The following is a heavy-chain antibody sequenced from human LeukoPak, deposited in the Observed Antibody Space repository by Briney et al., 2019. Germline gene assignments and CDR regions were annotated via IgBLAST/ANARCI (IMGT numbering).Heavy chain of an antibody. Sequence: GGSLRLSCAASGLTVSSNYMTWVRQAPGKGLEWVSVIYNDGSTYYADSVKGRFTISRDNAKNTLNLQMNSLRAEDTAVYYCARDLGQYYDTSDNWFDPWGQGTLVTVSS. CDR1: GLTVSSNY. CDR2: IYNDGST. D-gene: IGHD3-22*01. J-gene: IGHJ5*02. V-gene: IGHV3-66*01. CDR3: ARDLGQYYDTSDNWFDP.